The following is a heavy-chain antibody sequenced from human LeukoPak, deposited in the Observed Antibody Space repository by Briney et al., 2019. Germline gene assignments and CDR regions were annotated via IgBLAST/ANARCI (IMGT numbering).Heavy chain of an antibody. J-gene: IGHJ4*02. Sequence: ASVKVSCKASGYTFTGYYIHWVRQAPGQGLEWMGWISAYNGNTNYAQKLQGRVTMTTDTSTSTAYMELRSLRSDDTAVYYCALYYYDSSGFASVGYWGQGTLVTVSS. CDR3: ALYYYDSSGFASVGY. CDR1: GYTFTGYY. V-gene: IGHV1-18*04. D-gene: IGHD3-22*01. CDR2: ISAYNGNT.